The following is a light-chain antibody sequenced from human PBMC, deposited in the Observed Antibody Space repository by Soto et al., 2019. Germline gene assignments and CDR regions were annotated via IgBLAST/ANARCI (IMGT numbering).Light chain of an antibody. CDR1: QSVSSY. Sequence: EIVMTQSPATLSVSPGERATLSCRASQSVSSYLPWYQQNPGLPPRLLIYDASTRATGIPDRFSGSGSGTDFTLTISSMQAADFAVDYCQQYSNWPPLYTFGRGTKLEIK. CDR3: QQYSNWPPLYT. J-gene: IGKJ2*01. V-gene: IGKV3-15*01. CDR2: DAS.